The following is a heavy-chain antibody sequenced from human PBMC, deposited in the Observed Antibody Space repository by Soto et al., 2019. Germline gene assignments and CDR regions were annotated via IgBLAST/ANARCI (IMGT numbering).Heavy chain of an antibody. D-gene: IGHD2-2*01. V-gene: IGHV3-23*01. J-gene: IGHJ4*02. Sequence: GGSLRLSCAAPGFTFSSYAMSWVRQAPGKGLEWVSAISGSGGSTYYADSVKGRFTISRDNSKNTLYLQMNSLRAEDTAVYYCAKGRVVVPAAPLDYWGQGTLVTVSS. CDR3: AKGRVVVPAAPLDY. CDR2: ISGSGGST. CDR1: GFTFSSYA.